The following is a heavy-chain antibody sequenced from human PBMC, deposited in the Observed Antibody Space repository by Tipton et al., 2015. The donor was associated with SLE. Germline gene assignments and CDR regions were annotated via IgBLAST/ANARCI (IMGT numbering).Heavy chain of an antibody. J-gene: IGHJ4*02. V-gene: IGHV4-39*07. Sequence: LRLSCTVSGGSISSSSYYWGWIRQPPGKGLEWIGSIYYSGSTYYNSSLKSRVTISVDTSKNQFSLKLSSVTAADTAVYYCATWRGYDFWTGYSPYYFDYWGQGTLVTVSS. D-gene: IGHD3-3*01. CDR2: IYYSGST. CDR3: ATWRGYDFWTGYSPYYFDY. CDR1: GGSISSSSYY.